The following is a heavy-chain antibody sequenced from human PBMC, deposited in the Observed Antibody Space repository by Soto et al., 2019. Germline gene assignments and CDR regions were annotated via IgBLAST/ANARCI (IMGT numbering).Heavy chain of an antibody. D-gene: IGHD3-22*01. Sequence: QVQLVQSGAEVKKPGASVKVSCKASGYTFTSYYMHWVRQAPGQGLEWMGIINPSGGSTSYAQKFQGRVTMTRDTSTSTVYMELSSLRSEDTAVYYCARDEDSGYYDSASAFDIWGQGTMVTVSS. V-gene: IGHV1-46*01. CDR3: ARDEDSGYYDSASAFDI. CDR2: INPSGGST. J-gene: IGHJ3*02. CDR1: GYTFTSYY.